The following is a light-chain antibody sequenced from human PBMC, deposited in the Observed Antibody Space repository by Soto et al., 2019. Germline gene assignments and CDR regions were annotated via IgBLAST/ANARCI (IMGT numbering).Light chain of an antibody. CDR1: QFMSTW. J-gene: IGKJ1*01. CDR3: QQGNSFPRT. CDR2: AAS. V-gene: IGKV1D-12*01. Sequence: IQMTQSPSSVSASVGDRVTITCRANQFMSTWLAWYQQKPGEAPKLLIYAASTLPTGVPSRFSGSGSGTDFTLTITSLLPEDFATYYCQQGNSFPRTFGQGTKVVI.